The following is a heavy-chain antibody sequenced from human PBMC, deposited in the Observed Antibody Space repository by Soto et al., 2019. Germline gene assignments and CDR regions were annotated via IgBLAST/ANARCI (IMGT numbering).Heavy chain of an antibody. Sequence: SETLSLTCAVYGGSFSGYCWTWIRQPPGKGLEWIGEINNSGSTNYNPSLKSRVTISADTSMNQFSLALTSVTAADTAMYYCARGPTTEKVDSWGQGILVTVSS. CDR1: GGSFSGYC. V-gene: IGHV4-34*01. J-gene: IGHJ4*02. CDR3: ARGPTTEKVDS. CDR2: INNSGST.